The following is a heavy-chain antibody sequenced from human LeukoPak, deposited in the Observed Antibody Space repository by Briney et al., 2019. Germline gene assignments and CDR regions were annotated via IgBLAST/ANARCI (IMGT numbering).Heavy chain of an antibody. CDR1: GGSFSGYY. CDR2: INHSGST. Sequence: SETLSLTCAVYGGSFSGYYWSWIRQPPGKGLEWIGEINHSGSTNYNPSLKSRVTISVDTSKNQFSLKLSSVTAADTAVYYCARYPSRRYYDILTGYYFDYWGQGTLVTVSS. CDR3: ARYPSRRYYDILTGYYFDY. D-gene: IGHD3-9*01. J-gene: IGHJ4*02. V-gene: IGHV4-34*01.